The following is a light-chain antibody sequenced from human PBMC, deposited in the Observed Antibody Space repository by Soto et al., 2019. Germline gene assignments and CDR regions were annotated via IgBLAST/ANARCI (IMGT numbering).Light chain of an antibody. J-gene: IGKJ1*01. Sequence: EIVLTQSPGTLSLSPGERATLSCRASQSVSSYYLAWYQQKPGQAPRLLIYAASSRATGIPDRFSGGGSGKDFTLTISILEPEDFALYYCQQCGSSPWTFGQGTKVEIK. CDR2: AAS. CDR3: QQCGSSPWT. CDR1: QSVSSYY. V-gene: IGKV3-20*01.